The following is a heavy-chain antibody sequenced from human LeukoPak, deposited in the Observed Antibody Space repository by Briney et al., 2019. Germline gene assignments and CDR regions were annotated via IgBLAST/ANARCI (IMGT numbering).Heavy chain of an antibody. CDR1: GFTFSSYS. V-gene: IGHV3-21*01. D-gene: IGHD3-10*01. Sequence: GGSLRLSCAASGFTFSSYSMNWVRQAPGKGLEWVSSISSSSRYIYYADSVKGRFTISRDNAENSLYLQMNSLRAEDTAVYYCARDRSPGNFDYWGQGTLVTVSS. J-gene: IGHJ4*02. CDR3: ARDRSPGNFDY. CDR2: ISSSSRYI.